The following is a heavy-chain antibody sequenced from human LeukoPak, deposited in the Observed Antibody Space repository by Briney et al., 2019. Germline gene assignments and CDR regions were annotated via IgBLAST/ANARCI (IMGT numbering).Heavy chain of an antibody. J-gene: IGHJ5*02. D-gene: IGHD6-13*01. CDR3: ARGSPSTAAVPAS. CDR2: VYSSGST. CDR1: GGSISGYY. V-gene: IGHV4-4*07. Sequence: KPSETLSLTCTVSGGSISGYYWSWIRQPAGKGLEWIGRVYSSGSTNYNPSFESRVTMSADTSKNQISLRLSSVTAADTAVCYCARGSPSTAAVPASWGQGTLVTVSS.